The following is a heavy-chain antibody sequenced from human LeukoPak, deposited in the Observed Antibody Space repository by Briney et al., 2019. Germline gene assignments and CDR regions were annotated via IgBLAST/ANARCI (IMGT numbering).Heavy chain of an antibody. Sequence: GGSLRLSCAASGFSFITYAMSWVRQAPGKGLEWVSGIGNGGGSTYYADSVKGRFTISRDNSKNTLYLEMNSVRPEDTALYYCVRKIGSPPSPGHFDYWGQGTLVTVSS. V-gene: IGHV3-23*01. CDR2: IGNGGGST. J-gene: IGHJ4*02. CDR1: GFSFITYA. CDR3: VRKIGSPPSPGHFDY. D-gene: IGHD1-26*01.